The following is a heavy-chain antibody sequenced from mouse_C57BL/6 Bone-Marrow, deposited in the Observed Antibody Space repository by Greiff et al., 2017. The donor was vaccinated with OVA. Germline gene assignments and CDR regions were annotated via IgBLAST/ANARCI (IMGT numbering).Heavy chain of an antibody. D-gene: IGHD2-4*01. CDR1: GYTFTSYW. Sequence: EVQLQQSGPVLARPGASVKMSCKTSGYTFTSYWMHWVKQRPGQGLEWIGAIYPGNSDTSYNQKFKGKAKLTAVTSASTAYMELSSLTNEDSAVYYCTRSGDYDGPWFAYWGQGTLVTVSA. V-gene: IGHV1-5*01. CDR2: IYPGNSDT. J-gene: IGHJ3*01. CDR3: TRSGDYDGPWFAY.